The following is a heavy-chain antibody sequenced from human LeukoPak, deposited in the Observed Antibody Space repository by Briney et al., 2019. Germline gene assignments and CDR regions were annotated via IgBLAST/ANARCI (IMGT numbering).Heavy chain of an antibody. D-gene: IGHD3-9*01. Sequence: RSSETLSLTCTVSGGSVSSGDYYWTWIRQHPGKGLEWIGYIHYSGSTYYNPSLKSRLTISVDTSKNQFSLKVSSVTAADTAVYYCAKGSELRYFDWRIDSWGQGTLVTVSS. J-gene: IGHJ4*02. CDR3: AKGSELRYFDWRIDS. CDR1: GGSVSSGDYY. CDR2: IHYSGST. V-gene: IGHV4-31*03.